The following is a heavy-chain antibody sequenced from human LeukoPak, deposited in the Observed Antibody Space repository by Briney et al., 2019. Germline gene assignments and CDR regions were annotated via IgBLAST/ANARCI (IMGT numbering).Heavy chain of an antibody. CDR3: ARDRAAARNKGNSYNWFDP. Sequence: ASVKVSCKASGYTFTGYYMRWVRQAPGQGLEWMGWINPNSGGTNYAQEFQGRVTMTRDTSIRTAYMELSRLRSDDTAVYYCARDRAAARNKGNSYNWFDPWGQGTLVTVSS. CDR2: INPNSGGT. CDR1: GYTFTGYY. J-gene: IGHJ5*02. D-gene: IGHD6-13*01. V-gene: IGHV1-2*02.